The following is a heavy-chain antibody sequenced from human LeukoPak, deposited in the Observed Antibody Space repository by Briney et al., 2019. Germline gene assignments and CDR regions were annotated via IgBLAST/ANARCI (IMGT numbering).Heavy chain of an antibody. CDR2: IIPIFGTA. Sequence: SVKVSCKASGGTFSSYAIGWVRQAPGQGLEWMGRIIPIFGTANYAQKFQGRVTITTDESTSTAYMELSSLRSEDTAVYYCARDRWELLRYPGAFDIWGQGTMVTVSS. CDR3: ARDRWELLRYPGAFDI. D-gene: IGHD1-26*01. V-gene: IGHV1-69*05. CDR1: GGTFSSYA. J-gene: IGHJ3*02.